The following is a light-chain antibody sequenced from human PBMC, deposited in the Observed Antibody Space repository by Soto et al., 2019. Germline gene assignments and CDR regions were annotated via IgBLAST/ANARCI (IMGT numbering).Light chain of an antibody. Sequence: EIVMTQSPATLSVSPGERATLSCRASQSVNNNLAWYQQKPCQAPRLLIYGASTRATGIPARFSGSGSGTEFSLTISSLQSEDFAVYYCQQYSNWPPWTFGQGTKVDIK. CDR1: QSVNNN. V-gene: IGKV3-15*01. CDR2: GAS. J-gene: IGKJ1*01. CDR3: QQYSNWPPWT.